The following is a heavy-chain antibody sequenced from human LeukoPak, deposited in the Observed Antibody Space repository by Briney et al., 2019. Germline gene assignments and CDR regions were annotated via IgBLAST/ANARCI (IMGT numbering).Heavy chain of an antibody. CDR1: GYTFTNYF. D-gene: IGHD6-13*01. CDR3: ARDAGVGSIWYYFDY. Sequence: ASVKVSRKASGYTFTNYFMHWVRQAPGQGLEWMGIINPSGGSTSYAQKFQGRVTMTSDSSTTTVYMEVSSLRSEDTAVYYCARDAGVGSIWYYFDYWGQGTLVTVSS. V-gene: IGHV1-46*01. J-gene: IGHJ4*02. CDR2: INPSGGST.